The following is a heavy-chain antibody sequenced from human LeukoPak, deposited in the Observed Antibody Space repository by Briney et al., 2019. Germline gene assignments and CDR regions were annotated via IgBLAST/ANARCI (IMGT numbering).Heavy chain of an antibody. CDR1: GFTFSNYA. CDR2: ISGSGGTT. Sequence: PGGSLRLSCATSGFTFSNYAVSWVRQAPRKGLERVSSISGSGGTTYYADSVKGRFTISRDNSKNTLYLQMNSLRAEDTAVYYCAKDPYRASSGLVDYWGQGTLVTVSS. J-gene: IGHJ4*02. CDR3: AKDPYRASSGLVDY. V-gene: IGHV3-23*01. D-gene: IGHD5-12*01.